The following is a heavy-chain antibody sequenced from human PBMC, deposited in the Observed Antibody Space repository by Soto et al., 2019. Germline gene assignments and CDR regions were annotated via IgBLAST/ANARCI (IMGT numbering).Heavy chain of an antibody. CDR1: GFTFSDHY. CDR2: TRNKANSYTT. J-gene: IGHJ2*01. D-gene: IGHD2-21*02. V-gene: IGHV3-72*01. CDR3: ARVKLAYCGGDCSGWYFDL. Sequence: EGQLVESGGGLVQPGGSLRLSCAASGFTFSDHYMDWVRQAPGKGLEWVGRTRNKANSYTTEYAASVKGRFTISRDDSKDSLYLQMNGLKTADAAVYYCARVKLAYCGGDCSGWYFDLWGRGTLVTGSS.